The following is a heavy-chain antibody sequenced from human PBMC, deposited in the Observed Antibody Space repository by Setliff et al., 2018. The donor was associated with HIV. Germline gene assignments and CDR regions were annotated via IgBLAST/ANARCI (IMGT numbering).Heavy chain of an antibody. CDR3: ATVPADWGRLEY. J-gene: IGHJ4*02. Sequence: ASVKVSCKASGGTFSSYAISWVRQAPGQGLEWMGRVDPEDGETIYAEKFRGRVTISADTTTNIAYMEVNSLRSEDTAVYYCATVPADWGRLEYWGQGTLVTVSS. V-gene: IGHV1-69-2*01. CDR1: GGTFSSYA. D-gene: IGHD3-16*01. CDR2: VDPEDGET.